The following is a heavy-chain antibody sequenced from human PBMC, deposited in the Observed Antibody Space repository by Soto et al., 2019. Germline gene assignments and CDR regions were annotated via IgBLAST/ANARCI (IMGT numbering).Heavy chain of an antibody. CDR2: IFHGGST. CDR1: GGSIRSNNW. V-gene: IGHV4-4*02. J-gene: IGHJ4*02. Sequence: QVQLQESGPGLVKPSGTLSLTCAVSGGSIRSNNWWSWVRQPPGKGLEWIGEIFHGGSTYYNPSLKTRVTISVDKSQNQFSLRLSSVTAADTAVYYCARVYSGSYSDYWGQGALVTVSS. D-gene: IGHD1-26*01. CDR3: ARVYSGSYSDY.